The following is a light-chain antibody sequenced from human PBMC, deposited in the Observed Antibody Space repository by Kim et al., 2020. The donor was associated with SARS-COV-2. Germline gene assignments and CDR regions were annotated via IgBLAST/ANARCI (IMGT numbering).Light chain of an antibody. CDR3: AAWDDSLNGWV. CDR2: NYH. CDR1: SANIGSYP. Sequence: GPRMPIYCSGTSANIGSYPVKWSQQLPGTAPKLLIDNYHQRPSGVPDRFSGSKSGTSASLAISGLQSEDETYYYCAAWDDSLNGWVFGGGTQLTVL. J-gene: IGLJ3*02. V-gene: IGLV1-44*01.